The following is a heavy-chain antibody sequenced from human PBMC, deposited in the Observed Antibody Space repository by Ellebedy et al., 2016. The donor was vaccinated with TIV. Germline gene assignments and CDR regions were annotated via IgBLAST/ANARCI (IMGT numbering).Heavy chain of an antibody. V-gene: IGHV3-21*01. CDR2: ITSSSSYR. CDR3: ARDLGELLPALNFDY. Sequence: PGGSLRLSCEASGFIFSTYGMHWVRQAPGKGLEWVSSITSSSSYRFYADSVKGRFTISRDNAKNSLYLQMNSLRAEDTAVYYCARDLGELLPALNFDYWGQGSLVTVSS. CDR1: GFIFSTYG. J-gene: IGHJ4*02. D-gene: IGHD1-26*01.